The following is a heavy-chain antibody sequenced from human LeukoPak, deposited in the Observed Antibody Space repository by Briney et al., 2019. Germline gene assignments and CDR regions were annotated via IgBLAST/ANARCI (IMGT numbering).Heavy chain of an antibody. V-gene: IGHV4-59*01. D-gene: IGHD2-15*01. CDR2: IYYSGSI. Sequence: KTESLTCSVSGGSISSYHWSWIRQPPGKGLEWIGYIYYSGSINYNPSLKSRVTISVDTYKNQLSLKPSSVTAADTAVYYCVVGHNYFDYWGQGTLVTVSS. CDR1: GGSISSYH. J-gene: IGHJ4*02. CDR3: VVGHNYFDY.